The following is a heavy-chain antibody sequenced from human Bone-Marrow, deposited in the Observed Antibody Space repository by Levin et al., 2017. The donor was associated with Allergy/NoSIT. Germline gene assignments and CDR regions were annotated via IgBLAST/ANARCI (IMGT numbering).Heavy chain of an antibody. CDR1: GGSIIRYY. J-gene: IGHJ3*02. CDR3: ARHLEGTHAFDI. V-gene: IGHV4-59*08. CDR2: IHYSGST. D-gene: IGHD3-3*01. Sequence: SLTLSLPCPVSGGSIIRYYWSWLRQPPGKGLEWIGYIHYSGSTNYKPSLKSRLTISVDTSKNQFSLRLSSVTAADTAVYYCARHLEGTHAFDIWGQGTMVTVSS.